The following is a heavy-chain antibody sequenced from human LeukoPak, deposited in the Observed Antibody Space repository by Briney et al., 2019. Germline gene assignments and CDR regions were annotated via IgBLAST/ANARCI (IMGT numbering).Heavy chain of an antibody. Sequence: GGSLSLSCATSGFTFGSYWMSWVRQAPGKGQEWVANINKDGGEKYYVDSVKGGFTISRDNAKNSLYLQMNSLRADDTAVYYCVKDSPPRYSGSPPAYWGQGTLVTISS. CDR3: VKDSPPRYSGSPPAY. D-gene: IGHD1-26*01. J-gene: IGHJ4*02. CDR2: INKDGGEK. V-gene: IGHV3-7*03. CDR1: GFTFGSYW.